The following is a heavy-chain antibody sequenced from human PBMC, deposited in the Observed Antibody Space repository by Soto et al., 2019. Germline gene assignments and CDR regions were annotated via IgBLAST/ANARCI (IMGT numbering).Heavy chain of an antibody. CDR3: GRDDSGIFPD. CDR2: IDPKNGGT. D-gene: IGHD1-26*01. CDR1: GYSISAYY. V-gene: IGHV1-2*02. Sequence: QVQLVQSGTEVKKPGASVKVSCQASGYSISAYYIHWVRQAPGQGLEWMGWIDPKNGGTVSAQKFQGRLTMTRDTSISTVYMDLSGLTSDDTALYYCGRDDSGIFPDWGQGSLVTVSS. J-gene: IGHJ4*02.